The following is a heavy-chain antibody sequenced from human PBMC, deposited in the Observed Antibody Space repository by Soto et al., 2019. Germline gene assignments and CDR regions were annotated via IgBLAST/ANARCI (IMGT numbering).Heavy chain of an antibody. Sequence: TLSLTCTVSGGSISSYYWSWIRQPPGKGLEWIGEIYYSGSTNYNPSLKSRVTISVDTSKNQFSLKLSSVTAADTAVYYCARFDTALVMLAYWGQGTLVTVSS. D-gene: IGHD5-18*01. CDR1: GGSISSYY. J-gene: IGHJ4*02. CDR3: ARFDTALVMLAY. V-gene: IGHV4-59*01. CDR2: IYYSGST.